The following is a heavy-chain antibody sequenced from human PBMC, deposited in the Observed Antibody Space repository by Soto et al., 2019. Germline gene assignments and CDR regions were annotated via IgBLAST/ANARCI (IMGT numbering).Heavy chain of an antibody. J-gene: IGHJ6*02. CDR1: GYPFTSYS. CDR2: SSAYNGDT. CDR3: AREGAVVGSAVYYGMDV. V-gene: IGHV1-18*04. D-gene: IGHD2-15*01. Sequence: QVQLVQSGAEVKEPGASVKVSCKASGYPFTSYSFSWVRQAPGQGLEWMGWSSAYNGDTRYAQKFQCRVTMTADPYTDTAYMELRNLRSDDTGVYYCAREGAVVGSAVYYGMDVWGQGTMVTVS.